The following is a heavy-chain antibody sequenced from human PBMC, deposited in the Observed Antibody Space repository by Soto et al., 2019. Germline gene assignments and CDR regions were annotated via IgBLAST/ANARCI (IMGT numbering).Heavy chain of an antibody. V-gene: IGHV4-34*01. CDR3: ARAAPRYCSGGSCYSGRDY. J-gene: IGHJ4*02. Sequence: PSETLSLTCAVYGGSFSGYYWSWIRQPPGKGLEWIGEIYHSGSTNYNPSLKSRVTISVDTSKNQFSLKLSSVTAADTAVYYCARAAPRYCSGGSCYSGRDYWRQGTLVTVSS. CDR1: GGSFSGYY. D-gene: IGHD2-15*01. CDR2: IYHSGST.